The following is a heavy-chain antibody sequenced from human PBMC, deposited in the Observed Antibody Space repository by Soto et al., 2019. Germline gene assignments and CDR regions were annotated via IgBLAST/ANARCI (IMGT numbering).Heavy chain of an antibody. Sequence: QITLKESGPTLVKPTQTLTLTCTFSGFSLSTSGVGVGWIRQPPGKALEWLALIYWDNDKRYSPSLQSRLTITKEPSKNQVVLTMSNMDPVDTATYYCVHSRCGGDCLQSYPSPYYYGMDVWGQGTTVTVSS. J-gene: IGHJ6*02. CDR1: GFSLSTSGVG. CDR3: VHSRCGGDCLQSYPSPYYYGMDV. D-gene: IGHD2-21*02. CDR2: IYWDNDK. V-gene: IGHV2-5*02.